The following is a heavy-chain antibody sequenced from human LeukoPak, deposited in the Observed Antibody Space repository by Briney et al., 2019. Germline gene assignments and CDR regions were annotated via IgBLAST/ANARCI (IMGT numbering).Heavy chain of an antibody. Sequence: GGSLRLSCAASGFTFSSYEMNWVRRAPGKGLEWVSYISSSGSTIYYADSVKGRFTISRYNAKNSLYLQMNSLRAEDTAVYYCARESPRTFDIWGQGTMVTVST. CDR3: ARESPRTFDI. CDR2: ISSSGSTI. CDR1: GFTFSSYE. J-gene: IGHJ3*02. V-gene: IGHV3-48*03.